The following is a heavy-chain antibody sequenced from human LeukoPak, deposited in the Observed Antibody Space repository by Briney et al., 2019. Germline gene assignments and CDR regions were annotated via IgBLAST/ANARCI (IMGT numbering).Heavy chain of an antibody. D-gene: IGHD4/OR15-4a*01. CDR1: GGTFSSYA. CDR3: ARDFSEYGAHQGASMDY. V-gene: IGHV1-69*05. J-gene: IGHJ4*02. Sequence: ASVKVSCKASGGTFSSYAISWVRQAPGQGLEWMGGIIPIFGTANYAQKFQGRVTITTDESTSTAYMELSSLRSEDTAVYYCARDFSEYGAHQGASMDYWGQGTLVTVSS. CDR2: IIPIFGTA.